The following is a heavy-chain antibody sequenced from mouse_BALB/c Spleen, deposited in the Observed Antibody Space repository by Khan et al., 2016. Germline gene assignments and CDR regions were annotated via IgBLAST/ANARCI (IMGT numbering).Heavy chain of an antibody. J-gene: IGHJ3*01. V-gene: IGHV3-2*02. CDR2: ISYSGST. D-gene: IGHD2-4*01. Sequence: EVQLQESGPGLVKPSQSLSLTCTVTGYSITSDYAWNWIRQFPGNKLEWMGYISYSGSTSYNPSLKSRISITRDTSKNQFFLQLNSVTTEDTATYYCATHDYDWFAYWGQGTLVTVSA. CDR3: ATHDYDWFAY. CDR1: GYSITSDYA.